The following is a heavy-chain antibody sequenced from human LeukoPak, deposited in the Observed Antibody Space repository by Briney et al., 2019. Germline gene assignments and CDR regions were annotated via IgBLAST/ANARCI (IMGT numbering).Heavy chain of an antibody. D-gene: IGHD1-26*01. Sequence: GESLKISCKGSGYSFTSYWIGWVRQMPGKGLEWMGIIYPGDSDTRYSPSFQGQATISADKSISTAYLQWSSLKASDTAMYCARLGYRSQWELRYYFDYWGQGTLVTVSS. J-gene: IGHJ4*02. CDR3: ARLGYRSQWELRYYFDY. CDR2: IYPGDSDT. CDR1: GYSFTSYW. V-gene: IGHV5-51*01.